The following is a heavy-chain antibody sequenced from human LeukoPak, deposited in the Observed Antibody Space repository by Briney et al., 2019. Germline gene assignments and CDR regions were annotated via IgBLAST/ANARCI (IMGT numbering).Heavy chain of an antibody. V-gene: IGHV3-48*04. Sequence: GGSLRLSCAASGFTFSSYAMHWIRQAPGKGLEWVSYISSSGSTIYYADSVKGRCTISRDNAKNSLYLQMNSLRAEDTAVYYCARDIPYCSGGSCSSPAHDAFDIWGQGTMVTVSS. CDR1: GFTFSSYA. J-gene: IGHJ3*02. CDR3: ARDIPYCSGGSCSSPAHDAFDI. CDR2: ISSSGSTI. D-gene: IGHD2-15*01.